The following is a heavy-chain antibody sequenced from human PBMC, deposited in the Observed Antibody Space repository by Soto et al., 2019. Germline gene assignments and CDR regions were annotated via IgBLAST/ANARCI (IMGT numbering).Heavy chain of an antibody. J-gene: IGHJ4*02. Sequence: SETLSLTCTVSGGSVSSGSYYWSWIRQPPGKGLEWIGYIYYSGSTNYNPSLKSRVTISVDTSKNQFSLKLSSVTAADTAVYYCARTLPRFNYYDSSGYFDYWGQGTLVTVSS. CDR2: IYYSGST. D-gene: IGHD3-22*01. V-gene: IGHV4-61*01. CDR3: ARTLPRFNYYDSSGYFDY. CDR1: GGSVSSGSYY.